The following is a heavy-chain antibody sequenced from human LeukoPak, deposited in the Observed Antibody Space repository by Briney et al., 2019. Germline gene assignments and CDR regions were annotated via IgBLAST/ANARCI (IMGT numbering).Heavy chain of an antibody. V-gene: IGHV1-24*01. CDR3: ATVRKYYYYYYMDV. J-gene: IGHJ6*03. CDR2: FDPEDGET. Sequence: RASVKVSCKASGYTFTSYDINWVRQATGQGLEWMGGFDPEDGETIYAQKFQGRVTMTEDTSTDTAYMELSSLRSEDTAVYYCATVRKYYYYYYMDVWGKGTTVTVSS. CDR1: GYTFTSYD.